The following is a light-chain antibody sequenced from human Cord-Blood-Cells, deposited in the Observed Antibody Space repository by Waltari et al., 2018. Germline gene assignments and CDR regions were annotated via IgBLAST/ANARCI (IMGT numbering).Light chain of an antibody. V-gene: IGKV1-39*01. CDR3: QQSYSTPFT. J-gene: IGKJ3*01. CDR1: QSISSY. Sequence: DIQMNQSPSSLPASVGDRVTITCRASQSISSYLNWYQQKPGKAPKLLIDAASSLQSGVPSRFSGSGSGTDFTLTISSLQPEDFATYYCQQSYSTPFTFGPWTKVVIK. CDR2: AAS.